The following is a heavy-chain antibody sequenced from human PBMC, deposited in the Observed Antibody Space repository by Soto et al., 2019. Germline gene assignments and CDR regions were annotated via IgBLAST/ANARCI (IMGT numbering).Heavy chain of an antibody. CDR1: GYTFTSYG. CDR3: ARRDNSGWYSLDY. V-gene: IGHV1-69*13. D-gene: IGHD6-19*01. CDR2: IIAIFGKA. Sequence: SVKVSCKASGYTFTSYGISWVRQAPGQGLEWMGGIIAIFGKANYAQKFQGRVTITADESTSTAYMELSSLRAEDTAVYFCARRDNSGWYSLDYWGQGTLVTVSS. J-gene: IGHJ4*02.